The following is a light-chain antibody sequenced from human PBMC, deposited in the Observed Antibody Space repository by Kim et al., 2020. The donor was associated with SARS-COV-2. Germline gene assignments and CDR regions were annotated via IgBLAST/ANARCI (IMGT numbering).Light chain of an antibody. CDR3: QQYNNWPRT. Sequence: EIVMTQSPATLSVSPGERATLSCRASQSVSSNLAWYQQKPGQAPRLLMYGASTRATCIPARFSGSGSGTEFTLTISSLQSEDFAVYYCQQYNNWPRTFGQGTKVDIK. J-gene: IGKJ1*01. CDR2: GAS. V-gene: IGKV3-15*01. CDR1: QSVSSN.